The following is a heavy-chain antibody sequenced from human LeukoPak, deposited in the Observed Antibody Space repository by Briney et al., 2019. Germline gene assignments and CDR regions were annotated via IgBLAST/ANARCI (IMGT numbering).Heavy chain of an antibody. CDR1: GFTVSSNY. Sequence: GSLRLSCAASGFTVSSNYMTWVRQPPGKGLEWIGSMYYSGSTYYNPSLKSRVTISVDTSKTQFSLKLNSVTAADTAVYYCAKAMSSAWNFDLWGRGTLVTVSS. J-gene: IGHJ2*01. CDR2: MYYSGST. D-gene: IGHD3-10*01. V-gene: IGHV4-59*02. CDR3: AKAMSSAWNFDL.